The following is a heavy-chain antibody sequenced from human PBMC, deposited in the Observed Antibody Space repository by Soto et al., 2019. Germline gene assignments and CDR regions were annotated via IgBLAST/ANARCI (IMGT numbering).Heavy chain of an antibody. CDR2: IIPLLKTV. CDR1: GGTFASYS. CDR3: ARDPVDLFGYMDV. J-gene: IGHJ6*02. Sequence: QEELVQSGAEVKKPGSSVNVSCKASGGTFASYSITWVRQAPGQRLEWMGEIIPLLKTVNYAQKFQGRVMITGDRSTRTVYMALSRLRSDDTAVYYCARDPVDLFGYMDVWGHGTTVTVS. V-gene: IGHV1-69*06. D-gene: IGHD6-25*01.